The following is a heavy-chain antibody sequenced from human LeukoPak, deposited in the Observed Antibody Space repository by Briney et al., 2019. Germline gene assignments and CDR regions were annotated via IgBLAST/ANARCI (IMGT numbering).Heavy chain of an antibody. V-gene: IGHV4-30-2*01. Sequence: SETLSLTCAVSGGSISSGGYSWSWIRQPPGKGLEWIGYIYHSGSTYYNPSLKSRVTISVDRSKNQFSLRLSSATAANTAVYYCARGTTFDYWGQGTLVTVSS. CDR2: IYHSGST. CDR3: ARGTTFDY. D-gene: IGHD4-11*01. CDR1: GGSISSGGYS. J-gene: IGHJ4*02.